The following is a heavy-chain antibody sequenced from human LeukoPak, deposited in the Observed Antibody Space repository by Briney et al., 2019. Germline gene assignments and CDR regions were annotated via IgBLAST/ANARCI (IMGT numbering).Heavy chain of an antibody. CDR2: ISIYNGKT. V-gene: IGHV1-18*01. J-gene: IGHJ3*02. Sequence: ASVKVSCKASGYTFSNYGISWVRQAPGQGLEWVGWISIYNGKTNYAQKFQGRVSMTTDTSTSTAYMELRSLSSDDTAVYYCVRENRYWSGGSCYSAASDDAFDIWGQGTMVTVSS. CDR1: GYTFSNYG. D-gene: IGHD2-15*01. CDR3: VRENRYWSGGSCYSAASDDAFDI.